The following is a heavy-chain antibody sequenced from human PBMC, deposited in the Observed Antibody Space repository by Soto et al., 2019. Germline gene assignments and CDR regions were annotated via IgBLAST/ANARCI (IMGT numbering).Heavy chain of an antibody. J-gene: IGHJ4*02. V-gene: IGHV3-48*01. D-gene: IGHD1-1*01. Sequence: GGSLRLSCAASGFTFSSYSMNWVRQAPGKGLEWVSYISSSSSTIYYADSVKGRFTISRDNAKNSLYLQMNSLKFEDTAVYYCAADDMTTFIWGQGTLVTVSS. CDR2: ISSSSSTI. CDR1: GFTFSSYS. CDR3: AADDMTTFI.